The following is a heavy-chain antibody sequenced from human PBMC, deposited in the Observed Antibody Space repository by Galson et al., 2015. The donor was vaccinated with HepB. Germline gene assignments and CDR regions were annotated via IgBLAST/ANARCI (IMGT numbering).Heavy chain of an antibody. CDR2: FDPEDGET. CDR3: ATRALGITMVRGVNFAFDI. V-gene: IGHV1-24*01. D-gene: IGHD3-10*01. J-gene: IGHJ3*02. CDR1: GYTLTELS. Sequence: SVKVSCKVSGYTLTELSMHWVRQAPGKGLEWMGGFDPEDGETIYAQKFQGRVTMTEDTSTDTAYMELSSLRSEDTAVYYCATRALGITMVRGVNFAFDIWGQGTMVTVSS.